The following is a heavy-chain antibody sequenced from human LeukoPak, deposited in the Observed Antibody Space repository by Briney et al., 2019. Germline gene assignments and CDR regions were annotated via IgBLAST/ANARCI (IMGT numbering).Heavy chain of an antibody. CDR3: ARGSVLLIAPDAFDI. D-gene: IGHD3-10*01. V-gene: IGHV1-18*01. CDR1: GYTFTSYG. CDR2: ISAYNGNT. J-gene: IGHJ3*02. Sequence: ASVKVSCKASGYTFTSYGISWVRQAPGQGLEWMGWISAYNGNTNYAQKLQGRVTMTTDTSTSTAYMELRSLRSDDTAVYYCARGSVLLIAPDAFDIWGQGTMVTVSS.